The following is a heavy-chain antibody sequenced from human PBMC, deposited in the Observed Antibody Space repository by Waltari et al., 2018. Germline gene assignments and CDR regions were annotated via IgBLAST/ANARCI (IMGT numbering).Heavy chain of an antibody. CDR1: GFTFSSYA. J-gene: IGHJ4*02. Sequence: EVQLLESGGGLVQPGGSLRLSCAASGFTFSSYAMSWVRQAPGKGLEWVSVIYSGCSTYYADSVKCRFTISRDNSKNTLYLQMNSLRAEDTAVYYCAKDTNWNYAMGWGQGTLVTVSS. D-gene: IGHD1-7*01. V-gene: IGHV3-23*03. CDR2: IYSGCST. CDR3: AKDTNWNYAMG.